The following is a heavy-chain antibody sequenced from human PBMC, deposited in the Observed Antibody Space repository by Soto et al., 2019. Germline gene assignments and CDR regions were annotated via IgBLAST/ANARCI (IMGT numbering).Heavy chain of an antibody. J-gene: IGHJ4*02. CDR3: AKLTAA. D-gene: IGHD6-13*01. CDR1: GITFGSRA. V-gene: IGHV3-23*01. Sequence: EVQLLESGGDLIQPGGSLRLSCVASGITFGSRAMSWVRQAPGEGLEWVSSITSSGGGTYYADSVKGRFTVSRDNSKNTVYLQMNSLRDEDTAVYYCAKLTAAWGQGTLVTVSS. CDR2: ITSSGGGT.